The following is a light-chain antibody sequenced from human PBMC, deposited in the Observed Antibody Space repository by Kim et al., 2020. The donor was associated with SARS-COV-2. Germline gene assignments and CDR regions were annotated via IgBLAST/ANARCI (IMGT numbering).Light chain of an antibody. J-gene: IGKJ4*01. V-gene: IGKV3-15*01. Sequence: SPGKRPTPSCTARQRVTSNLAWYQQTPGQAPRLLVYGASTRATGVPTRLSGSGSGTEFTLTISSLQSEDFAIYYCLQYNNWPPLTFGGGTRVDIK. CDR2: GAS. CDR1: QRVTSN. CDR3: LQYNNWPPLT.